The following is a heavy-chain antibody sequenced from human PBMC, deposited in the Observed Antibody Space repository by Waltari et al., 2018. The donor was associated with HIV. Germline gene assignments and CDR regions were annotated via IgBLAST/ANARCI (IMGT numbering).Heavy chain of an antibody. CDR2: IGAYNGNR. D-gene: IGHD3-9*01. V-gene: IGHV1-18*01. J-gene: IGHJ4*02. CDR3: ARYPEAFDWLLGPYYFDS. CDR1: GYTFTRYG. Sequence: QVQLVQSGAEVKKPGASVKVSCKASGYTFTRYGISWVRQAPGQGLEWMGWIGAYNGNRNYAQKFQGRVTMTTNTSTITAYMELRSLRSDDTAVYYCARYPEAFDWLLGPYYFDSWGQGTLVTVSS.